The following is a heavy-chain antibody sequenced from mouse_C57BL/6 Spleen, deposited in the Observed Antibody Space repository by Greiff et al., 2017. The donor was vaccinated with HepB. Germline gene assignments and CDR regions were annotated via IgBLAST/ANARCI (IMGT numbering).Heavy chain of an antibody. Sequence: QVQLQQSGPELVKPGASVKISCKASGYAFSSSWMNWVKQRPGKGLEWIGRIFPGDGDTNYNGKFKGKATLTADKSSSTAYMQLSSLTSEDSAVYFCARGRYYCSREWYFDVWGTGTTVTVSS. D-gene: IGHD1-1*01. CDR1: GYAFSSSW. CDR3: ARGRYYCSREWYFDV. CDR2: IFPGDGDT. J-gene: IGHJ1*03. V-gene: IGHV1-82*01.